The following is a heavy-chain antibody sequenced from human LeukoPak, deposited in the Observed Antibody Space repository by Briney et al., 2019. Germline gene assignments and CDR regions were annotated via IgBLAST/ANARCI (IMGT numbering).Heavy chain of an antibody. V-gene: IGHV1-69*04. J-gene: IGHJ6*03. CDR1: GGTFSSYA. D-gene: IGHD3-3*01. CDR3: ATGPRTTVFGTFRYYYMDV. Sequence: GASVKVSCKASGGTFSSYAISWVRQAPGQGLEWMGRIIPTLGIANYAQKFQGRVTITADKSTSTAYMELSRLTSDDTAVYYCATGPRTTVFGTFRYYYMDVWGEGTTVAVSS. CDR2: IIPTLGIA.